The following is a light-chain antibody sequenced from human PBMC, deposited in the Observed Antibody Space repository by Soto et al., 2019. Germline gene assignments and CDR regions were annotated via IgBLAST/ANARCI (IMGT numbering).Light chain of an antibody. Sequence: DIQMTQSPSSLSASVGDRVTITCRASQGISNYLAWYQQKPGKVPKLLIYAASTLQSGVPSRFSGSGSGTDFTLTISSLQPEDVATYYCQQYNSFFTFGQGTRLEIK. CDR1: QGISNY. V-gene: IGKV1-27*01. CDR3: QQYNSFFT. J-gene: IGKJ5*01. CDR2: AAS.